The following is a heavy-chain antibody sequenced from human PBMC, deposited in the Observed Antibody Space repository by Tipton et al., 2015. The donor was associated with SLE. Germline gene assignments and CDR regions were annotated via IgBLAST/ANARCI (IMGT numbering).Heavy chain of an antibody. CDR1: GFTFSNYG. Sequence: SLRLSCVASGFTFSNYGMSWVRQAPGKGLEWVSDFSDGGSSTHYADSVKGRFTISRDNSKNMLYLQMNSLRVEDTAVYYCAKGGTGKFDYWGQGTLVTVSS. J-gene: IGHJ4*02. V-gene: IGHV3-23*01. CDR2: FSDGGSST. CDR3: AKGGTGKFDY. D-gene: IGHD7-27*01.